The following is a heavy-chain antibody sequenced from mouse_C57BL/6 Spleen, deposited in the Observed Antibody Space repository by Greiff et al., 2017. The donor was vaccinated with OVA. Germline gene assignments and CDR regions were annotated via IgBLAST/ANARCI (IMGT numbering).Heavy chain of an antibody. J-gene: IGHJ2*01. CDR2: ISDGGGYT. CDR3: ARDRYYGSRYYFDY. CDR1: GFTFSSYA. Sequence: EVQGVESGGGLVKPGGSLKLSCAASGFTFSSYAMSWVRQTPEKRLEWVATISDGGGYTYYPDNVKGRVTISRDNAKNNLYLQMSHLKSEDTALDYCARDRYYGSRYYFDYWGQGTTLTVSS. D-gene: IGHD1-1*01. V-gene: IGHV5-4*01.